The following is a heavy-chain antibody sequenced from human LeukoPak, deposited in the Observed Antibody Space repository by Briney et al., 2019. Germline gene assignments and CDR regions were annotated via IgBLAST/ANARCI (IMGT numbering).Heavy chain of an antibody. J-gene: IGHJ4*02. CDR1: GGTFSSYA. Sequence: ASVKVSCKASGGTFSSYAISWVRQAPGQGLEWMGGIIPIFGTANYAQKFQGRVTITADESTSTAYMELSSLRSEDTAVYYCARVVMGNYRPYYFDYWGQGTLVTVSS. D-gene: IGHD4-11*01. V-gene: IGHV1-69*13. CDR2: IIPIFGTA. CDR3: ARVVMGNYRPYYFDY.